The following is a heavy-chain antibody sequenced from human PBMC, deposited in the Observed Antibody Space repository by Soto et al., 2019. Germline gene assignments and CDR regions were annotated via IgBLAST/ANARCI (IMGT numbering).Heavy chain of an antibody. Sequence: QLQLQESGPGLVKPSETLSLTCTVSGGSISSSGYYWGWIRQPPGKGLEWSGSISDSGTTYYNPSLKSRLTISVDTSKNQLSLRLSSVTAADTAMYYCTRYKWPGIEGAGTFGGLDYWGRGTLVTVSS. V-gene: IGHV4-39*01. CDR3: TRYKWPGIEGAGTFGGLDY. CDR1: GGSISSSGYY. D-gene: IGHD6-19*01. CDR2: ISDSGTT. J-gene: IGHJ4*02.